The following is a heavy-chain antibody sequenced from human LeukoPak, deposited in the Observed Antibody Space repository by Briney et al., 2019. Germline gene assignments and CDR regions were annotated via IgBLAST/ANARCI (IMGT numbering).Heavy chain of an antibody. J-gene: IGHJ4*02. V-gene: IGHV3-23*01. CDR1: GFTFSSYA. CDR3: AKDTLFYDSSGY. Sequence: GGSLRLSCAASGFTFSSYAMSWVRQAPGKGLEWVSAISGSGGSTYYADSVKGRFTISRDNSKNTLYLQMNSLRAEDTAVYHCAKDTLFYDSSGYWGQGTLVTVSS. CDR2: ISGSGGST. D-gene: IGHD3-22*01.